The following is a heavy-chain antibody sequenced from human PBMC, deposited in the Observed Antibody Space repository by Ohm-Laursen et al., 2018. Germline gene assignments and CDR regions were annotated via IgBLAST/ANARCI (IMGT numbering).Heavy chain of an antibody. J-gene: IGHJ5*02. CDR3: SADHFS. Sequence: SLRLSCAASGFTVSDAWMSWVRQAPGKGLEYVGRIKSKAAGETRENAEPVKGRFTILRDDSKNTLSLQMNSLKTEDTGVYYCSADHFSWGQGTLVTVSS. CDR1: GFTVSDAW. V-gene: IGHV3-15*01. D-gene: IGHD2/OR15-2a*01. CDR2: IKSKAAGETR.